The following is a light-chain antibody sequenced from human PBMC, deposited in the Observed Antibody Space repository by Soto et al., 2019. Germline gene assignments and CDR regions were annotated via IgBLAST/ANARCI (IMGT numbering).Light chain of an antibody. V-gene: IGKV1-27*01. CDR3: QKYNSAPRT. CDR1: QGINSF. J-gene: IGKJ1*01. CDR2: AAS. Sequence: DIQMTQSPSSLSASIGDRVTITCRASQGINSFLAWYQQKPGKVPKLLIYAASTLQSGVPSRFRGSGYGTDFTLTISRLQPEDAATYYCQKYNSAPRTFGQGTKVEIK.